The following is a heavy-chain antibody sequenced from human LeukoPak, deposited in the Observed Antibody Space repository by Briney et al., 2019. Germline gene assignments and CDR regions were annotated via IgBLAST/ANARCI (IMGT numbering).Heavy chain of an antibody. CDR1: GFTFSSYG. J-gene: IGHJ6*02. CDR2: IWYDGSNK. Sequence: GGSLRLSCAASGFTFSSYGMHWVRQAPGKGLEWVAVIWYDGSNKYYADSVKGRFTISRDNSKNTLYLQMNSLRAEDTAVYYCARDRGTGTTTYYYGMDVWGQGTTVTVSS. CDR3: ARDRGTGTTTYYYGMDV. V-gene: IGHV3-33*01. D-gene: IGHD1-7*01.